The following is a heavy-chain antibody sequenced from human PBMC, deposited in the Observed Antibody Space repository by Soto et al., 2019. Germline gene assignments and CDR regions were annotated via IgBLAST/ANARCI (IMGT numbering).Heavy chain of an antibody. V-gene: IGHV3-7*03. CDR2: IKQDGSEK. D-gene: IGHD3-10*01. CDR1: GFTFSSYW. CDR3: ARGGYYGSGSYYKGGWFDP. Sequence: EVQLVESGGGLVQPGGSLRLSCAASGFTFSSYWMSWVRQAPGKGLEWVANIKQDGSEKYYVDSVKGRFTISRDNAKNSLYLQMNSVRAEDTAEYYCARGGYYGSGSYYKGGWFDPWGQGTLVTVSS. J-gene: IGHJ5*02.